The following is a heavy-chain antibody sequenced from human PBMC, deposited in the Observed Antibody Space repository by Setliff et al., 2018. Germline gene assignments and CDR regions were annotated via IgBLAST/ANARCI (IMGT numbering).Heavy chain of an antibody. J-gene: IGHJ5*02. CDR2: IDQSGST. CDR3: AGGAFGSRWYVRPWFDP. CDR1: GGSISSYL. Sequence: PSETLSLTCTVSGGSISSYLWTWIRQPPGKGLEWIGDIDQSGSTNYNPSLKSRLTISVDTSKNQFSLSLRSVTAADTAVYYCAGGAFGSRWYVRPWFDPWGQGTLVTVSS. V-gene: IGHV4-34*01. D-gene: IGHD6-13*01.